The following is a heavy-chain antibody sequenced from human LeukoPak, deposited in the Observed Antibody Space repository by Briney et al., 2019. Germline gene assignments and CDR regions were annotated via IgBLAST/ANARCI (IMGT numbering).Heavy chain of an antibody. CDR1: GGSISSYY. Sequence: PSETLSLTCTVSGGSISSYYWSWIRQPPGKGLEWIGYIYYSGSTNYNPSLKSRVTISVDTSKNQFSLKLSSVTAADTAVYYCARHGFEWELPQYYFDYWGQGTLVTVSS. CDR2: IYYSGST. J-gene: IGHJ4*02. D-gene: IGHD1-26*01. V-gene: IGHV4-59*08. CDR3: ARHGFEWELPQYYFDY.